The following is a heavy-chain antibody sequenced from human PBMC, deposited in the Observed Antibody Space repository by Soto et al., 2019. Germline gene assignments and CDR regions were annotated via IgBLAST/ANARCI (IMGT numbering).Heavy chain of an antibody. J-gene: IGHJ4*02. CDR3: ARGNGTDFWSGYYSI. CDR2: INPNSGGT. V-gene: IGHV1-2*02. CDR1: GYTFTGYY. Sequence: ASVKVSCKASGYTFTGYYMHWVRQAPGQGLEWMGWINPNSGGTNYAQKFQGRVTMTRDTSISTAYMELSRLRSDDTAVYYCARGNGTDFWSGYYSIWGQGTLVTVSS. D-gene: IGHD3-3*01.